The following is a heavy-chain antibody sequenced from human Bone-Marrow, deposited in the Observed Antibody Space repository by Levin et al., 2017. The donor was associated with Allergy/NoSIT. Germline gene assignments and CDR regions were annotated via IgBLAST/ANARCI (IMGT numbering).Heavy chain of an antibody. Sequence: ETLSLTCAASEFTFNSYALSWVRQAPGKGLEWVSAISGSGSSTYYADSVKGRFTISRDNSKTTLYLQMNSLRAEDTAVYYCAKGAGWVAGAVALIWGQGTLVTVSS. J-gene: IGHJ4*02. CDR1: EFTFNSYA. CDR3: AKGAGWVAGAVALI. V-gene: IGHV3-23*01. D-gene: IGHD6-19*01. CDR2: ISGSGSST.